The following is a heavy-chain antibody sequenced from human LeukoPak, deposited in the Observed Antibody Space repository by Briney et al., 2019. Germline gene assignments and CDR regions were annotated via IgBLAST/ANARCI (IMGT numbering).Heavy chain of an antibody. D-gene: IGHD6-13*01. CDR2: IGSKAYGGTT. Sequence: GGSLRLSCTASGFKFGDDAMSWVRQAPGKGLEWVGFIGSKAYGGTTEYAASVKGRFSISRDDSRSIAYLQMNYLKTEDTAVYFCTRNLRYRTSWSYQYYYYMDVWGKGTTVTISS. CDR1: GFKFGDDA. J-gene: IGHJ6*03. CDR3: TRNLRYRTSWSYQYYYYMDV. V-gene: IGHV3-49*04.